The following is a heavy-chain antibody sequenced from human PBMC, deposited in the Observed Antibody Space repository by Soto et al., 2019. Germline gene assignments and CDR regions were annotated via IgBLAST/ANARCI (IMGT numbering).Heavy chain of an antibody. Sequence: QVQLVQSGAEVKKPGSSVKVSCKASGGTFSSYAISWVRQAPGQGLEWMGGIIPIFGTANDAQKFQGRVTITADKSTSTDYMELSRLRSEDTAVYYCARDRGMGYYYGRYVWGQGTTVTVSS. V-gene: IGHV1-69*06. CDR2: IIPIFGTA. D-gene: IGHD3-10*01. CDR1: GGTFSSYA. J-gene: IGHJ6*02. CDR3: ARDRGMGYYYGRYV.